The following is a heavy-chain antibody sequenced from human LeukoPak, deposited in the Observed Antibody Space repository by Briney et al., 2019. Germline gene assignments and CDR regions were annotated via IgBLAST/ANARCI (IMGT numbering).Heavy chain of an antibody. D-gene: IGHD3-3*01. J-gene: IGHJ3*02. Sequence: SVKVSCKASGGTFSSYTITWVRQAPGQGLEWMGGIIPIFGRTNDAQKFQARVTITADKSTSTVYMELSSLRSEDTAVYYCARVGGDDHDAFDIWGQGTMVTVSS. CDR2: IIPIFGRT. V-gene: IGHV1-69*06. CDR3: ARVGGDDHDAFDI. CDR1: GGTFSSYT.